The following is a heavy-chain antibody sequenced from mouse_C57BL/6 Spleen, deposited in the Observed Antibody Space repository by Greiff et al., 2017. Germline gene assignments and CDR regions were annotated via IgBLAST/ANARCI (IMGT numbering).Heavy chain of an antibody. J-gene: IGHJ4*01. D-gene: IGHD2-2*01. CDR2: IYPGSGST. CDR1: GYTFTSYW. Sequence: VQLQQPGAELVKPGASVKMSCKASGYTFTSYWITWVKQRPGQGLEWIGDIYPGSGSTNYNEKFKSKATLTVDTSSSTAYMQLSSLTSEDSAVYYCARKGYYGYDYYAMDYWGQGTSVTVSS. V-gene: IGHV1-55*01. CDR3: ARKGYYGYDYYAMDY.